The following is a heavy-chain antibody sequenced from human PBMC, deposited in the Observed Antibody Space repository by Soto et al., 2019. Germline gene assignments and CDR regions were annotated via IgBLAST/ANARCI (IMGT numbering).Heavy chain of an antibody. D-gene: IGHD3-22*01. CDR3: ARHYYDSSGYDH. V-gene: IGHV1-69*13. J-gene: IGHJ5*02. Sequence: AVKVSCKASGGTFSSYAISWVRQAPGQGLEWMGGIIPIFGTANYAQKFQGRVTITADESTSTAYMELSSLRSEDTAVYYCARHYYDSSGYDHWGQGTLVTVSS. CDR2: IIPIFGTA. CDR1: GGTFSSYA.